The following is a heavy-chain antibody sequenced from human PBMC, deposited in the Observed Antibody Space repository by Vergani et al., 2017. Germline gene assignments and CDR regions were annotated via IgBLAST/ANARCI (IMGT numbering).Heavy chain of an antibody. V-gene: IGHV3-72*01. J-gene: IGHJ3*02. CDR1: GFTFSSYS. CDR2: TRNKANSYTT. Sequence: EVQLVESGGGLVKPGGSLRLSCAASGFTFSSYSMDWVRQAPGKGLEWVGRTRNKANSYTTEYAASVKGRFTISRDDSKNSLYLQMNSLKIEDTAVYYCASLGYCSSTTCRQAFDIWGQGTMVTVSS. D-gene: IGHD2-2*01. CDR3: ASLGYCSSTTCRQAFDI.